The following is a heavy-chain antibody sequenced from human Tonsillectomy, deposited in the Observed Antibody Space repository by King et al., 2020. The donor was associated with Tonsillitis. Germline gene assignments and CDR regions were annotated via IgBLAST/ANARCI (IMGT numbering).Heavy chain of an antibody. CDR1: GFSLSTSGMR. CDR3: ARMRGYSYGDRSHYYFDY. CDR2: LDWDDDK. Sequence: VTLKESGPALVKPTQTLTLICTFSGFSLSTSGMRVSWIRQPPGKALEWRARLDWDDDKFYSTSLKTRLTISKTHSQNPLVLTMTNMDPVDTATYYCARMRGYSYGDRSHYYFDYWGQGTLVTVSS. J-gene: IGHJ4*02. D-gene: IGHD5-18*01. V-gene: IGHV2-70*04.